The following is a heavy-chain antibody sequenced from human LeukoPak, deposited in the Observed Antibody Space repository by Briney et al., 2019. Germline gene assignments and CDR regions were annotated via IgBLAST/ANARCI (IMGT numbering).Heavy chain of an antibody. J-gene: IGHJ6*03. CDR2: IIPIFGTA. D-gene: IGHD6-13*01. CDR3: AREADGYSSSWYYYYYMDV. Sequence: GASVKVSCKSSGGTFSSYAISWVRQAPGQGLEWMGGIIPIFGTANYAQKFQGRVTITADKSTSTAYMELSSLRSEDTAVYYCAREADGYSSSWYYYYYMDVWGKGTTVTVSS. V-gene: IGHV1-69*06. CDR1: GGTFSSYA.